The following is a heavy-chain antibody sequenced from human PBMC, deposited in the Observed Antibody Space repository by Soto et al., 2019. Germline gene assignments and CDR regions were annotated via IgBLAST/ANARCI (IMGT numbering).Heavy chain of an antibody. CDR1: GGTFSSYA. Sequence: QVQLVQSGAEVKKPGSSVKVSCKASGGTFSSYAISWVRQAXGQGLXWMGGIIPIFGTANYAQKFQGRVTITADESTSTAYMELSSLRSEDTXVXYXAXXGXVXXXYWYFDLWGRGTLVTVSS. J-gene: IGHJ2*01. D-gene: IGHD6-19*01. CDR2: IIPIFGTA. V-gene: IGHV1-69*01. CDR3: AXXGXVXXXYWYFDL.